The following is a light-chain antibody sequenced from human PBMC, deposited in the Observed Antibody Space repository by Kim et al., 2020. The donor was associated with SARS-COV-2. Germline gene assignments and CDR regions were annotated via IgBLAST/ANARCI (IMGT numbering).Light chain of an antibody. CDR3: AAWDDSLNGPV. CDR1: SSNIGSHT. Sequence: VLTQPPSASGTPGQRVNISCSGSSSNIGSHTVNWYQQLPGTAPKLLIYSNNQRPSGVPDRFSGSKSGTSASLAISGLQSEDEADYYCAAWDDSLNGPVFGGGTQLTVL. J-gene: IGLJ3*02. CDR2: SNN. V-gene: IGLV1-44*01.